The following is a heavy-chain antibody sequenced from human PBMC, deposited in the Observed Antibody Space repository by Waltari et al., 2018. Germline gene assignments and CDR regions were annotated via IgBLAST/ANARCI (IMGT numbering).Heavy chain of an antibody. CDR3: ARIAARYYVDV. J-gene: IGHJ6*03. CDR1: GFTFSRHW. CDR2: SNSDGDST. V-gene: IGHV3-74*01. D-gene: IGHD2-21*01. Sequence: EVQLVESGGDLVQPGGSLRLSCEVSGFTFSRHWMYWVRQAPGKGLVWVSRSNSDGDSTRYADSVKGRVTVSRDNAKNTLSLQITNLRVEDTAIYYCARIAARYYVDVWGKGTTVIVSS.